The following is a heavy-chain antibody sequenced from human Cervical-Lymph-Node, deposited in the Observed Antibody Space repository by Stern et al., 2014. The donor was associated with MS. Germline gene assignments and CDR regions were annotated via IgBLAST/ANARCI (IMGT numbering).Heavy chain of an antibody. Sequence: QMQLVQSGSELKKPGASVKGYCKASGYSFTNYAINWVRQAPGPGLEWMGWINTNTGHPTDAQGYNGRFVISLDTSVSTAYLQISSLKAEDTAVYYCARGGASWLYGMDVWCQGTTVTVSS. CDR3: ARGGASWLYGMDV. CDR1: GYSFTNYA. D-gene: IGHD5-12*01. J-gene: IGHJ6*02. V-gene: IGHV7-4-1*02. CDR2: INTNTGHP.